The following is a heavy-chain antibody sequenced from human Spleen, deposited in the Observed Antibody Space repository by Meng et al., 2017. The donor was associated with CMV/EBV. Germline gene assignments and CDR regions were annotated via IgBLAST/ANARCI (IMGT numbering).Heavy chain of an antibody. Sequence: ASVKVSCKTSGYTFAGYYLHWVRETPGQGLEWVGWINPSSGVTNYAQNFEGRVTMTRDTSISTAYMELTSLRSDDSGVYYCARVLDTPGFDPWGQGTLVTVSS. CDR1: GYTFAGYY. CDR2: INPSSGVT. J-gene: IGHJ5*02. D-gene: IGHD5-18*01. CDR3: ARVLDTPGFDP. V-gene: IGHV1-2*02.